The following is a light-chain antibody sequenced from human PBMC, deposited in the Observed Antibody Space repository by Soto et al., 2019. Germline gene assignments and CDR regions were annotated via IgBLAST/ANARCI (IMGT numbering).Light chain of an antibody. Sequence: EIVMTQSPATLSVSPGASATLSCRASHRVSTYLAWYQQKPGQAPRLLIYDVSTRATGIPDRFSGSGSGTEFTLTISSLHLEDFAGYYCQQDNNWPLTFGGGTKVEIK. CDR3: QQDNNWPLT. CDR1: HRVSTY. CDR2: DVS. V-gene: IGKV3-15*01. J-gene: IGKJ4*01.